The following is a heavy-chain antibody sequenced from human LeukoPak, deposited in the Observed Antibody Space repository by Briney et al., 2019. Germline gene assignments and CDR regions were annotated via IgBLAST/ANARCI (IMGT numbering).Heavy chain of an antibody. D-gene: IGHD2-2*02. Sequence: GGSLRLSCASSGFTVSSNYMSWVRQAPGKGLEWVSAISGSGGSTYYADSVKGRFTISRDNSKNTLYLQMNSLRAEDTAVYYCAKAIGYCSSTSCYTFDYWGQGTLVTVSS. J-gene: IGHJ4*02. CDR1: GFTVSSNY. CDR2: ISGSGGST. CDR3: AKAIGYCSSTSCYTFDY. V-gene: IGHV3-23*01.